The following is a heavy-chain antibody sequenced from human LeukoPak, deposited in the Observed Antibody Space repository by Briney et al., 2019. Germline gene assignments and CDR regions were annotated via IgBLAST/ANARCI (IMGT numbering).Heavy chain of an antibody. CDR3: ARDAQRGFDYSNSLEY. V-gene: IGHV3-33*01. D-gene: IGHD4-11*01. CDR2: IWSDGSNR. J-gene: IGHJ4*01. Sequence: GGSLRLSCAASGFIYSHYGMHWVRQAPGKGLEWVAVIWSDGSNRFYAGSVKGRFAISRDNSQNTLFLQMNSLRAADTAMYYSARDAQRGFDYSNSLEYWGHGTLVTVSS. CDR1: GFIYSHYG.